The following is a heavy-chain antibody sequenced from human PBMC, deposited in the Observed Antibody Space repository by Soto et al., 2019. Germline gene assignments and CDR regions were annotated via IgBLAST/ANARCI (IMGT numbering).Heavy chain of an antibody. Sequence: QVQLVESGGGVVQPGRSLRLTCAASGFTFSSNGMHWVRQPPGKGLEWVALIAYDGSKTDYGDSVRGRFNISRDNSENTLFLQMNSLRAEDTAVYYCARWVGGSMFDNSGKYDSWGQGTLVTVSS. CDR1: GFTFSSNG. D-gene: IGHD3-22*01. CDR3: ARWVGGSMFDNSGKYDS. V-gene: IGHV3-30*03. CDR2: IAYDGSKT. J-gene: IGHJ5*01.